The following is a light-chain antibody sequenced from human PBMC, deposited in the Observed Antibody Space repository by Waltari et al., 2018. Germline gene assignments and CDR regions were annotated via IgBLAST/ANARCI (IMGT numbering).Light chain of an antibody. Sequence: EVVLTQSPGISSLSPGDRATLSCRASQRVSVNSLAWYQHNPGQAPRLLIYDATMRATAIPDRFSGSVSGTDFTLVITRLEPEDFGVYYCQQYGSSPYTFGQGTKLQIK. J-gene: IGKJ2*01. V-gene: IGKV3-20*01. CDR2: DAT. CDR1: QRVSVNS. CDR3: QQYGSSPYT.